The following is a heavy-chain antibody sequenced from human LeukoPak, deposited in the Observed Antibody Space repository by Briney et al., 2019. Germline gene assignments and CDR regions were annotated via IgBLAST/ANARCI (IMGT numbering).Heavy chain of an antibody. CDR3: ARVTTVPDNWFDP. D-gene: IGHD4-17*01. CDR1: GGTYSNYT. J-gene: IGHJ5*02. V-gene: IGHV1-69*02. Sequence: SVKASCKASGGTYSNYTICWVRKAPGQGQGWMGRLKPIIGIAKYAPKFQGRVTITADKSTSTAYMELSSLRSEDTAVYYCARVTTVPDNWFDPWGQGTLVTVSS. CDR2: LKPIIGIA.